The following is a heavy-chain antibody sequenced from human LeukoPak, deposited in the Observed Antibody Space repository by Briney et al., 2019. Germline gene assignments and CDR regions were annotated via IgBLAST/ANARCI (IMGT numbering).Heavy chain of an antibody. J-gene: IGHJ5*02. V-gene: IGHV1-2*02. D-gene: IGHD2-15*01. CDR3: ARDFQVVVAATEWFDP. Sequence: ASVTVFCKASGYTFTGYYMHWVRQAPGQGLEWMGWINPNSGGTNYAQKFQGRVTMTRDTSISTAYMELSRLRSDDTAVYYCARDFQVVVAATEWFDPWGQGTLVTVSS. CDR1: GYTFTGYY. CDR2: INPNSGGT.